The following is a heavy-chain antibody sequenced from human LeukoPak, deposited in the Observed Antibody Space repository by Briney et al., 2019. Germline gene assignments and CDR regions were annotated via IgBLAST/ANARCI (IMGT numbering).Heavy chain of an antibody. CDR1: GFIFRNHW. CDR2: IKQGGNEK. D-gene: IGHD4-17*01. Sequence: PGGSLRLSCAASGFIFRNHWMSWVRQVPGRGVEWVAHIKQGGNEKHYVDSVEGRFTLSRDDSKNSLYLQMNSLRVDDSAVYYCARGPNYGDRVDYFDYWGQGTLITVSS. CDR3: ARGPNYGDRVDYFDY. V-gene: IGHV3-7*01. J-gene: IGHJ4*02.